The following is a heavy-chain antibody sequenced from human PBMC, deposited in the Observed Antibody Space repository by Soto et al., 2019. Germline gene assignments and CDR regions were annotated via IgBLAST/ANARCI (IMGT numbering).Heavy chain of an antibody. CDR3: AKATTNGGWFNPFDY. Sequence: XGSLKLSCAASGFSFVNYAMNWVRQAPGKGLEWVSGLSGSGTSTYYADSVKGRFTISRDNSRDTLFLQMNSLTADDTAVYYCAKATTNGGWFNPFDYWGQGALVTVSS. CDR2: LSGSGTST. V-gene: IGHV3-23*01. J-gene: IGHJ4*02. D-gene: IGHD6-19*01. CDR1: GFSFVNYA.